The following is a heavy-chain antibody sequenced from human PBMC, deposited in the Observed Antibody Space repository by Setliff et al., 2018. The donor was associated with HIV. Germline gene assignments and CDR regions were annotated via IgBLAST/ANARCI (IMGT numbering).Heavy chain of an antibody. CDR2: ITTGGTTI. V-gene: IGHV3-48*01. Sequence: PGGSLRLSCATSGFTFSTYNMNWVRQAPGKGLEWISYITTGGTTIYYADSVRGRFTIPRDNAKNSLFLEMKSLRVEDTAVYYCARVRTIRGPDFWGQGTLVTVSS. D-gene: IGHD3-10*01. J-gene: IGHJ4*02. CDR1: GFTFSTYN. CDR3: ARVRTIRGPDF.